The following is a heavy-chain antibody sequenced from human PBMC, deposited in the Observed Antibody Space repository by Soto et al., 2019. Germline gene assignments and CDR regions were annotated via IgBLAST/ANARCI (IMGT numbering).Heavy chain of an antibody. CDR3: ARRYGWLYFDY. CDR1: GGSISSYF. V-gene: IGHV4-39*01. Sequence: SETLSLTCTVSGGSISSYFWGWIRQPPGKGLEWIGTIFYSGSTYYNPSLKSRVTISVDTSKNQFSLRLISVTAADTALYYCARRYGWLYFDYWGQGSLVTVSS. CDR2: IFYSGST. D-gene: IGHD6-19*01. J-gene: IGHJ4*02.